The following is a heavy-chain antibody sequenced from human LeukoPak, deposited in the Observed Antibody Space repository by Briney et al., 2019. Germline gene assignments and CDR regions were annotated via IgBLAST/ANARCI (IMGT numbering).Heavy chain of an antibody. CDR2: IYTSGST. CDR3: ARCSSSRYANFDY. Sequence: SETLSLTCTVSGGFISGYYWSWIRQPPGKVLEWIGYIYTSGSTNYNPSLKSRVNISVDTSKNQFSLNLTSVTAADTAVYYCARCSSSRYANFDYWGQGTLVTVSS. D-gene: IGHD6-13*01. V-gene: IGHV4-4*09. CDR1: GGFISGYY. J-gene: IGHJ4*02.